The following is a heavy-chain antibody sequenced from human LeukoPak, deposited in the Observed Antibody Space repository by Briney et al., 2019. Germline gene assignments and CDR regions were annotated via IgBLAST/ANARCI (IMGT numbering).Heavy chain of an antibody. V-gene: IGHV4-39*01. CDR3: ARESSGYFDAFDI. D-gene: IGHD3-22*01. J-gene: IGHJ3*02. CDR1: GGSISSSSYY. Sequence: SETLSLTCAVSGGSISSSSYYWGWIRQPPGKGLEWIGTIHYSGSPYYNPSLKSRVTISVDMSKNQFSLKLSSVTATDTAVYYCARESSGYFDAFDIWGQGTMVTVSS. CDR2: IHYSGSP.